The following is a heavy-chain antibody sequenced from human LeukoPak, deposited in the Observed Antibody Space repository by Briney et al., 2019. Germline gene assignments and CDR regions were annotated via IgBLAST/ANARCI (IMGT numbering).Heavy chain of an antibody. D-gene: IGHD6-13*01. CDR1: GFTFSSYS. CDR3: ARDFVRGIAAAGTMDV. Sequence: GGSLRLSCAASGFTFSSYSMNWVRQAPGKGLEWVSSISSSSSYIYYADSVKGRFTISRDNAKNSLYLQMNSLRAEDTAVYYCARDFVRGIAAAGTMDVWGQGTPVTVSS. J-gene: IGHJ6*02. V-gene: IGHV3-21*01. CDR2: ISSSSSYI.